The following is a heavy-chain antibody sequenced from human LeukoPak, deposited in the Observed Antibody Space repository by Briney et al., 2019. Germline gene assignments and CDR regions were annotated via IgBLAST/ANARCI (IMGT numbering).Heavy chain of an antibody. CDR2: IRGRDGQI. Sequence: PGGSLRLSCAASGFIHTSYTMNWVRQARGRGLEGVSSIRGRDGQIYYADSVMGRFANSRDNPKNSLFLQMNRLRAEDTAVYYCARDGSLLHPQTYDWWGQGTLGTVSA. V-gene: IGHV3-21*01. CDR3: ARDGSLLHPQTYDW. J-gene: IGHJ4*02. CDR1: GFIHTSYT. D-gene: IGHD3-16*02.